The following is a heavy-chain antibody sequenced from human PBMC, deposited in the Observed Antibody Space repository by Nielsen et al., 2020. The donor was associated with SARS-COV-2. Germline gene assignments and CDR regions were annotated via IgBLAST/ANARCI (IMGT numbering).Heavy chain of an antibody. J-gene: IGHJ6*02. CDR2: IYYSGST. Sequence: SETLSLTCTVSGGSISSYYWSWIRQPPGKGLEWIGYIYYSGSTNYNPSLKSRVTISVDTSKNQFSLKLSSVTAADTAVYYCARRGYYYYGMDVWGQGTTVTVSS. CDR1: GGSISSYY. V-gene: IGHV4-59*12. CDR3: ARRGYYYYGMDV.